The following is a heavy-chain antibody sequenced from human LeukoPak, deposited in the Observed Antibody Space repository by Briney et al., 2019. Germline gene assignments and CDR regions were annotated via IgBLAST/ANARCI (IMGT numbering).Heavy chain of an antibody. Sequence: GGSLRLSCAASGFTFSSYAMSWVRQAPGKGLEWVSAISGSGGSTYYADSVKGRFTISRDDSKDTLYLQMNSLRAEDTAVYYCAKDGGGYNFDYWGQGTLVTVSS. J-gene: IGHJ4*02. D-gene: IGHD5-24*01. CDR1: GFTFSSYA. CDR2: ISGSGGST. V-gene: IGHV3-23*01. CDR3: AKDGGGYNFDY.